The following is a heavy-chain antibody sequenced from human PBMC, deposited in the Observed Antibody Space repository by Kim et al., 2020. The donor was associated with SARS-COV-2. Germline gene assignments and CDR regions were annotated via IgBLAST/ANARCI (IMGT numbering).Heavy chain of an antibody. V-gene: IGHV3-30-3*01. CDR3: ARDPDYCGGDWYHHYYY. CDR2: ISYDGSNK. CDR1: GFTFSSYA. Sequence: GGSLRLSCAASGFTFSSYAMHWVRQAPGKGLEWVAVISYDGSNKYYADSVKGRFTISRDNSKNTLYLQMNSLRAEDTAVYYCARDPDYCGGDWYHHYYY. D-gene: IGHD2-21*01. J-gene: IGHJ6*01.